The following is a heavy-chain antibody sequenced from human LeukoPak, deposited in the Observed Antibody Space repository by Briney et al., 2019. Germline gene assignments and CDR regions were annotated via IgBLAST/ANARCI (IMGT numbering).Heavy chain of an antibody. J-gene: IGHJ3*02. CDR1: GGSISSGGYY. CDR3: ASLPTVVTRGAAFDI. V-gene: IGHV4-31*03. D-gene: IGHD4-23*01. CDR2: IYYSGST. Sequence: SQTLSLTCTVSGGSISSGGYYWSWIRQHPGKGLEWIGYIYYSGSTYYNPSLKSRVTKSVDTSKNQFSLKLSSVTAADTAVYYCASLPTVVTRGAAFDIWGQGTMVTVSS.